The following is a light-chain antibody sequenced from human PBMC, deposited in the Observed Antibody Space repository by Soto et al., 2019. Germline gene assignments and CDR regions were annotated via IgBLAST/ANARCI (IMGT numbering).Light chain of an antibody. CDR2: DDN. CDR3: QSFDTTTVV. V-gene: IGLV6-57*01. Sequence: NFMLTQPHSVSESTGKTVTISCTRSSGSIDSNYVQWYQQRPGSSPTTVIYDDNQRPSGVPDRFSGSIDSSSNSASLTISGLKTEDEADYYCQSFDTTTVVFGGGTKLTVL. J-gene: IGLJ2*01. CDR1: SGSIDSNY.